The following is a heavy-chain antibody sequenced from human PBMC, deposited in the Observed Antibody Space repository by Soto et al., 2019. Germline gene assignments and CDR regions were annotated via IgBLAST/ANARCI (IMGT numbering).Heavy chain of an antibody. Sequence: GESLKISCKGSGYSFTIYWIGWVRQMPGKGLEWMGIIYPGDSDTRYSPSFQGQVTISADKSISTAYLQWSSLKASDTAMYYCARMGRXYSYGYLIPGYYYGMDVWGQGTTVTVSS. CDR3: ARMGRXYSYGYLIPGYYYGMDV. J-gene: IGHJ6*02. CDR2: IYPGDSDT. CDR1: GYSFTIYW. D-gene: IGHD5-18*01. V-gene: IGHV5-51*01.